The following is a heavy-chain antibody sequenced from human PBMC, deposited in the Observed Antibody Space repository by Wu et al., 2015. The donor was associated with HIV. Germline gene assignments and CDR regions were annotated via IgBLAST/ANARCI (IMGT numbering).Heavy chain of an antibody. CDR3: ARDLAVAGAGAPKLHYGMDV. J-gene: IGHJ6*02. CDR1: GYTFTSYG. Sequence: QVQLVQSGAEVKKPGASVKVSCKASGYTFTSYGISWVRQAPGQGLEWMGWISANNGDTSYAQKFQGRVTVTTDTSTTTSYMELRSLKSDDTAVYYCARDLAVAGAGAPKLHYGMDVWGQGTTVTVSS. CDR2: ISANNGDT. V-gene: IGHV1-18*01. D-gene: IGHD6-19*01.